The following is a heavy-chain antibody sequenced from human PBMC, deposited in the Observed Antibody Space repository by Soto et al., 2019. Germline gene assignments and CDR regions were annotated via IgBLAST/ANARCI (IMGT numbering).Heavy chain of an antibody. J-gene: IGHJ4*02. V-gene: IGHV1-18*01. Sequence: QVQLVQSGAEVKKPGASVKVSCKASGYTFTSYGISWVRQAPGQVLEWMGWISAYNGNTNYAQKLKGRVTMTTDTPTATVSMKQRNSFAVVAAKHCCLRDRYDFPYFDYCGQWTLVTVS. CDR2: ISAYNGNT. D-gene: IGHD1-1*01. CDR1: GYTFTSYG. CDR3: LRDRYDFPYFDY.